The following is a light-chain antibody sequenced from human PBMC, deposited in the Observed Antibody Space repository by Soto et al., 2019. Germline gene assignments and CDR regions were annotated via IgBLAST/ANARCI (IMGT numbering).Light chain of an antibody. Sequence: SYELTQPPSLSVSPGQTANITCSGDKLGEKYVCWYQQKPGQSPVLVISQDTKRPPGIPERISGSNSGNTATLTISGAQAMDEADYYCQVWDFNIVFGGGTKLTVL. CDR2: QDT. CDR3: QVWDFNIV. V-gene: IGLV3-1*01. J-gene: IGLJ2*01. CDR1: KLGEKY.